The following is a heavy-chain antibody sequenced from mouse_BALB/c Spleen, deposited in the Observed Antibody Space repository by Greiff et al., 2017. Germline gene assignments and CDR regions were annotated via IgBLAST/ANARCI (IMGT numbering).Heavy chain of an antibody. CDR2: IWSDGST. CDR1: GFSLTSYG. CDR3: AKQRDWGLWAMDY. Sequence: QVQLQQSGPDLVAPSQSLSITCTVSGFSLTSYGVHWVRQPPGKGLEWLVVIWSDGSTTYNSALKSRLSISKDNSKSQVFLKMNSLQTDDTAMYYCAKQRDWGLWAMDYWGQGTSVTVSS. D-gene: IGHD1-1*02. J-gene: IGHJ4*01. V-gene: IGHV2-6-2*01.